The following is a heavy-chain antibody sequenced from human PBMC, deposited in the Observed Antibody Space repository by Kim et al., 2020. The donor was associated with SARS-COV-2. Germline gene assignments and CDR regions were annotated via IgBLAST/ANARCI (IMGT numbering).Heavy chain of an antibody. CDR1: GFTFSSYA. CDR3: AKGPGGWQLEWSVAKS. J-gene: IGHJ4*02. D-gene: IGHD6-6*01. V-gene: IGHV3-23*01. CDR2: ISGSGGST. Sequence: GGSLRLSCAASGFTFSSYAMSWVRQAPGKGLEWVSAISGSGGSTYYADSVKVRFTISRDNSKNTLYLQMNSLRAEETAVYYCAKGPGGWQLEWSVAKSWGQGTLVTVSS.